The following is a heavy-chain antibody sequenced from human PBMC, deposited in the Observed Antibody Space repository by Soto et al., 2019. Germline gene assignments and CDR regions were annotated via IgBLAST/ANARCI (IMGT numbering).Heavy chain of an antibody. Sequence: GESLKISCKGSGYSFTSYWIGWVRQMPGKGLEWMGIIYPGDSDTRYSPSFQGQVTISADKSISTAYLQGSSLKASDTAMYYCARLPYYYDSSGYYHPGCFDPRGQITPVTVSS. D-gene: IGHD3-22*01. CDR1: GYSFTSYW. CDR2: IYPGDSDT. V-gene: IGHV5-51*01. J-gene: IGHJ5*02. CDR3: ARLPYYYDSSGYYHPGCFDP.